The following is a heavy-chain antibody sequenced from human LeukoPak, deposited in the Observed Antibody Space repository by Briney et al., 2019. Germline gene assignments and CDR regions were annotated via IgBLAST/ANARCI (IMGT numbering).Heavy chain of an antibody. CDR1: GGSISSYY. D-gene: IGHD6-13*01. J-gene: IGHJ6*02. CDR3: ARARIAAAGNYYYGMDV. V-gene: IGHV4-4*07. CDR2: IYTSGST. Sequence: SETLSLTCTVSGGSISSYYWSWIRQPAGKGLEWIGRIYTSGSTNYNPSLKSRVTMSVDTSKNQFSLKLGSVTAADTAVYYCARARIAAAGNYYYGMDVWGQGTTVTVSS.